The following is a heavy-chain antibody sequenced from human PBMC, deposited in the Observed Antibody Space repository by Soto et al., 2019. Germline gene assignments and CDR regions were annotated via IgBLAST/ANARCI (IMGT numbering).Heavy chain of an antibody. CDR1: KYTFSNYA. CDR3: ASGSSVTKFDS. D-gene: IGHD6-6*01. J-gene: IGHJ4*02. V-gene: IGHV1-3*01. Sequence: ASVKVSCKASKYTFSNYAMHWVRQAPGQRLAWMGWINAGNANTKYSQKFQGRVTITRDTSASTAYMELSSLRSEDTAVYYCASGSSVTKFDSWGLGTLVTGSS. CDR2: INAGNANT.